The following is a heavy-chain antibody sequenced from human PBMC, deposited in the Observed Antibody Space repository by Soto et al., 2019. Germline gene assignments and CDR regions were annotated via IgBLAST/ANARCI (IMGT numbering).Heavy chain of an antibody. CDR1: GYSFTDFG. CDR3: VRERYAYFDPPASDY. Sequence: HVQLMQSGPEVKKPGASVRVSCKTSGYSFTDFGISWVRQAPGQGLEWMGWITTFNGNTNYAQRFQGRMTVTSETSTTTVYMELTSLTSDDTAVYYCVRERYAYFDPPASDYWGQGTLVTVSS. V-gene: IGHV1-18*01. D-gene: IGHD3-9*01. CDR2: ITTFNGNT. J-gene: IGHJ4*02.